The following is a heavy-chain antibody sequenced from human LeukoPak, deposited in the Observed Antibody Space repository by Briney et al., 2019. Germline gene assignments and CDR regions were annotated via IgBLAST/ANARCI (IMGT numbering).Heavy chain of an antibody. CDR3: AHSKGATVTLDY. V-gene: IGHV2-5*01. J-gene: IGHJ4*02. Sequence: SGPTLVKPTQTLTLICTFSGFSLSTSGVGVGWIRQPPGKALEWLALIYWNDDKRYSPSLKSRLTITKDTSKNQVVLTMTNMDPVDTATYYCAHSKGATVTLDYWGQGTLVTVSS. CDR1: GFSLSTSGVG. D-gene: IGHD4-17*01. CDR2: IYWNDDK.